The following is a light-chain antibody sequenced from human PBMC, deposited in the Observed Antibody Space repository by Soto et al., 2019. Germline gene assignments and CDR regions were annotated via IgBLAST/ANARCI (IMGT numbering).Light chain of an antibody. V-gene: IGKV1-39*01. CDR3: QHVYSTPGT. Sequence: DIQMTQSPSSLSASVGERVTITCRASQSIDTYLNWYQLKPGKARNLLIYAATRLHTGVPSRFSGSGSGTGFTLSISNLQPEDFASYYCQHVYSTPGTFGQGTKV. CDR1: QSIDTY. CDR2: AAT. J-gene: IGKJ1*01.